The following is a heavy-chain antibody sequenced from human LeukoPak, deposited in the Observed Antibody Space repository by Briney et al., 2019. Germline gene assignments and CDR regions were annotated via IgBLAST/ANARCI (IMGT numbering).Heavy chain of an antibody. J-gene: IGHJ4*02. Sequence: PSETLSPTCTVSGGSISSSSYYWGWIRQPPGKGLEWIGSIYYSGSTYYNPSLKSRVTISVDTSKNQFSLKLSSVTAADTAVYYCAKYCSGGSCFDYWGQGTLVTVSS. CDR3: AKYCSGGSCFDY. V-gene: IGHV4-39*01. CDR1: GGSISSSSYY. D-gene: IGHD2-15*01. CDR2: IYYSGST.